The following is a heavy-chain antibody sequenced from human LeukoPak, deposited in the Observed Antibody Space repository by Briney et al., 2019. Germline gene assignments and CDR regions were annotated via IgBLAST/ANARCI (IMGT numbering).Heavy chain of an antibody. D-gene: IGHD1-1*01. CDR1: GFTFSGYW. CDR2: INTDGTST. V-gene: IGHV3-74*01. J-gene: IGHJ5*02. CDR3: ARDKNWNWFDP. Sequence: GGSLRLSCAASGFTFSGYWMHWVRQGPGKGLVWVSRINTDGTSTTYADSVKGRFTISRDNAKNTLYLQMNSLRYDDTAAYYCARDKNWNWFDPWGQGSLVTVSS.